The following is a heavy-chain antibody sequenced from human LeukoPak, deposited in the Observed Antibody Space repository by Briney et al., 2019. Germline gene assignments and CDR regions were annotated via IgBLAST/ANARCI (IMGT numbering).Heavy chain of an antibody. D-gene: IGHD2-21*01. CDR1: GYSISSGYY. J-gene: IGHJ4*02. V-gene: IGHV3-23*01. CDR3: AKDLHIVVVIATRDFDY. CDR2: ISGSGGST. Sequence: PSETLSLTCAVSGYSISSGYYWGWIRQPPGKGLEWVSAISGSGGSTYYADSVKGRFTISRDNSKNTLYLQMNSLRAEDTAVYYCAKDLHIVVVIATRDFDYWGQGTLVTVSS.